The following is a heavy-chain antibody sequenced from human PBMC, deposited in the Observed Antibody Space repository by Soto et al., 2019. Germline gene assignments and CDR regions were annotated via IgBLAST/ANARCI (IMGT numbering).Heavy chain of an antibody. CDR3: ASPRGSWPYFDY. Sequence: PSETLSLTCAVSGGSISSSNWWSWVRQPPGKGLEWIGEIYHSGSTNYNPSLKSRVTISVDKSKNQFSLKLSSVTAADTAVYYCASPRGSWPYFDYWGQGTLVTVSS. D-gene: IGHD1-26*01. J-gene: IGHJ4*02. CDR2: IYHSGST. V-gene: IGHV4-4*02. CDR1: GGSISSSNW.